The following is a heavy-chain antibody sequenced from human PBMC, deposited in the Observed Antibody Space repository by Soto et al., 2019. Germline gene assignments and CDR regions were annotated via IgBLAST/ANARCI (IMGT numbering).Heavy chain of an antibody. Sequence: GESLKISCQCSGYTFSNFWIAWVRQLPGKGLEHMGIIYPGDSETRYSPSFHGKVTISADRSIGTAYLQWSSLEASDSAFYFCARSPRSSPYFDYWGQGALVTVSS. D-gene: IGHD6-13*01. J-gene: IGHJ4*02. CDR2: IYPGDSET. V-gene: IGHV5-51*01. CDR3: ARSPRSSPYFDY. CDR1: GYTFSNFW.